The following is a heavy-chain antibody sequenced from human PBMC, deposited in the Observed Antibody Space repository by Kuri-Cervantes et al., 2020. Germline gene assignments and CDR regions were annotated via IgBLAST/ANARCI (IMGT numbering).Heavy chain of an antibody. CDR2: INHSGST. CDR1: GGSFSGYY. Sequence: ETLSLTCAVYGGSFSGYYWSWIRQPPGKGLEWIGEINHSGSTNYNPSLKSRVTISVDTSKNQFSLKLSSVTAADTAVYYCATNYGGNTAYWYFDLWGRGTLVTVSS. CDR3: ATNYGGNTAYWYFDL. V-gene: IGHV4-34*01. D-gene: IGHD4-23*01. J-gene: IGHJ2*01.